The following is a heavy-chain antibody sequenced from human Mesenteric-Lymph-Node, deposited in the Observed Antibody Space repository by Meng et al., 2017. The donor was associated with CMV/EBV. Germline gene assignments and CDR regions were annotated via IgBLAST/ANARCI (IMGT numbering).Heavy chain of an antibody. CDR3: ARGRSWLSDLDAFDV. CDR1: GYTFTSYS. Sequence: ASVQVSCKASGYTFTSYSLHWVRQAPGQGLEWMGIINAGNGRTNYAQKLQGRITMTRDTFTGTVFMELNGLRSEDTATYYCARGRSWLSDLDAFDVWGQGTRVTVSS. D-gene: IGHD3-22*01. V-gene: IGHV1-46*04. CDR2: INAGNGRT. J-gene: IGHJ3*01.